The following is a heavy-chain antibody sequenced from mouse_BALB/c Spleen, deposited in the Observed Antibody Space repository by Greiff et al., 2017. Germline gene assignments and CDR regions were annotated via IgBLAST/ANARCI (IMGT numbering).Heavy chain of an antibody. CDR1: GYTFTDYY. CDR2: VNPNNGGT. J-gene: IGHJ3*01. CDR3: ARRGGYGSSTFAY. D-gene: IGHD1-1*01. Sequence: VQLQQSGPELVKPGASVKISCKASGYTFTDYYMNWVKQSHGKSLEWIGLVNPNNGGTSYNQKFKGKATLTVDKSSSTAYMELRSLTSEDSAVYYCARRGGYGSSTFAYWGQGTLVTVSA. V-gene: IGHV1-26*01.